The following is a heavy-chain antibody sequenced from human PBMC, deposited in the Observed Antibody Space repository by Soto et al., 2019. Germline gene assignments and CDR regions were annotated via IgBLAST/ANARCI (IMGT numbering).Heavy chain of an antibody. CDR2: IYYSGST. V-gene: IGHV4-39*01. J-gene: IGHJ4*02. CDR1: GGSISSSSYY. Sequence: QLQLQESGPGLVKPSETLSLTCTVSGGSISSSSYYWGWIRQPPGKGLEWIGSIYYSGSTYYNPSLKSRVTISVDTSKTQSSLKQSSVTAADTAVYYCARTYDSSGYYIGNVDFAYWGQGTLVTVSS. CDR3: ARTYDSSGYYIGNVDFAY. D-gene: IGHD3-22*01.